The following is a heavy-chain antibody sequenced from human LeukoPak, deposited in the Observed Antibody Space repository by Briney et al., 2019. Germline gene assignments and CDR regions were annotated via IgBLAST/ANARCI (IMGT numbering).Heavy chain of an antibody. V-gene: IGHV6-1*01. CDR1: GDSVSSNSAA. CDR3: AREGCSSTSCYFFSYYYYMDV. D-gene: IGHD2-2*01. Sequence: SQTLSLTCAISGDSVSSNSAAWNWIRQSPSRGLEWLGRTYYRSKWYNDYAVSVKSRITINPDTSKNQFSLQLNSVTPEDTAVYYCAREGCSSTSCYFFSYYYYMDVWGKGTTVTVSS. CDR2: TYYRSKWYN. J-gene: IGHJ6*03.